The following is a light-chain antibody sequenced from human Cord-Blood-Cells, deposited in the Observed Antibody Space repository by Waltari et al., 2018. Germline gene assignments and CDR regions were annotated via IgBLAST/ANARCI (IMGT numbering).Light chain of an antibody. V-gene: IGLV1-40*01. Sequence: QSVLTQPPSVSGAPGQRVTISCTGSSNIGAGYDVHWYQQLPGTAPKLLIYGNSNRPSGVRDRFSGSKSGTSASLAITGLQAEDEADYYCQSYDSSLSGSVFGGGTKLTVL. CDR2: GNS. CDR3: QSYDSSLSGSV. J-gene: IGLJ2*01. CDR1: SNIGAGYD.